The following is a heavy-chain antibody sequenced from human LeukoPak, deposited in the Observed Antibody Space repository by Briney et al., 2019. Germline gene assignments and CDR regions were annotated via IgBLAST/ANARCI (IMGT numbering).Heavy chain of an antibody. CDR2: INTDGSST. D-gene: IGHD3-10*01. Sequence: PGGSLRLSCAASGFTFRSYWMHWVRQAPGKGLVWVSRINTDGSSTSHADSVKGRFTISRDNAKNTLYLQMNSLRAEDTAVYYCARDSGLTADYYYYMDVWGKGTTVTVSS. CDR3: ARDSGLTADYYYYMDV. J-gene: IGHJ6*03. V-gene: IGHV3-74*01. CDR1: GFTFRSYW.